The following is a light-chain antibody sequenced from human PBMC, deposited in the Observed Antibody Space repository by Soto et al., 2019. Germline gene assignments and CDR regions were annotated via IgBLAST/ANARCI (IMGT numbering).Light chain of an antibody. CDR2: GAS. J-gene: IGKJ2*02. CDR3: QHYNNWPPCT. V-gene: IGKV3-15*01. CDR1: QSVSSN. Sequence: EIVMTQSPATLSVSPGERATLSCRASQSVSSNLAWYQQKPGQAPRLLIYGASTRATGIPARFSGSGSGTEFTLTISSLQSEDFAVYYCQHYNNWPPCTFGQGTKVDIK.